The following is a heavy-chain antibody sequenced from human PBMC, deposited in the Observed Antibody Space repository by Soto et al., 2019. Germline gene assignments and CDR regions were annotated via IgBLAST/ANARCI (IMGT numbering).Heavy chain of an antibody. CDR1: GYSFSYYG. J-gene: IGHJ1*01. CDR3: ARDSLGGYDSSGFYS. CDR2: INTKTGHR. V-gene: IGHV1-18*01. Sequence: GASVKVSCKASGYSFSYYGINWVRQAPGQGLEWMGWINTKTGHRNYAQKFEDRLTMTTATSANTVYMELKRLRSDDTAVYYCARDSLGGYDSSGFYSGGQGPPVTSPQ. D-gene: IGHD3-22*01.